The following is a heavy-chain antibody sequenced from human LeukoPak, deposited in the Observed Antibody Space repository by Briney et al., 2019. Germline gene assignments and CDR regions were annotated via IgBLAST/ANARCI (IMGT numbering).Heavy chain of an antibody. Sequence: GGSLRLSCAASGFTFSSYGMHRVRQAPGKGLEWVAVIWYDGSNKYYADSVKGRFTISRDNSKNTLYLQMNSLRAEDTAVYYCAKWNTVTTNYYGMDVWGQGTTVTVSS. CDR2: IWYDGSNK. D-gene: IGHD4-17*01. J-gene: IGHJ6*02. V-gene: IGHV3-33*06. CDR1: GFTFSSYG. CDR3: AKWNTVTTNYYGMDV.